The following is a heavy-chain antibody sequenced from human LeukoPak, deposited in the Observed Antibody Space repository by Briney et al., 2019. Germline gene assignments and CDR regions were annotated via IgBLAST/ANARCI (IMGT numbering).Heavy chain of an antibody. J-gene: IGHJ4*02. D-gene: IGHD5-18*01. CDR1: GLTFSSYA. V-gene: IGHV3-30-3*01. CDR2: ISYDGSNK. CDR3: AQISVDTSRNRWADFDS. Sequence: GGSLRLSCAASGLTFSSYAFHWVRQAPGQGLEWVAVISYDGSNKYYADSVKGRFTISRDNSKNMLYLQMNSLRAEDTAIYYCAQISVDTSRNRWADFDSWGQGILVTVSS.